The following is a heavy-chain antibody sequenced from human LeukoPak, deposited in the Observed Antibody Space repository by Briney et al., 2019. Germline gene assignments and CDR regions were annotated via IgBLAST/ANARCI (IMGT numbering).Heavy chain of an antibody. CDR2: INPNSGGT. Sequence: ASVKVSCKASGYTFTDYYTHWVRQAPGQGLEWMGWINPNSGGTKYAQKFQGRVTMTRDTSISTAYMELSRLRSDDTAVYHCARGPVYFDYWGQGTLVTVSS. J-gene: IGHJ4*02. V-gene: IGHV1-2*02. CDR1: GYTFTDYY. CDR3: ARGPVYFDY.